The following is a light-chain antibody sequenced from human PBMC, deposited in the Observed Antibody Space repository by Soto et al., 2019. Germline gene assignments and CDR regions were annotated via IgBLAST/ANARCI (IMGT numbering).Light chain of an antibody. V-gene: IGLV2-8*01. Sequence: QSVLTHPPSASRSPGHSVTISFTGTISDVGGYDYVSWYQQYPGKTPKLMIFEVTKRPSGVPDSFSGSKSGNTAYLTVSWLQAEDEADYYCLSYAGTAYVFGTGTKVPVL. CDR1: ISDVGGYDY. CDR3: LSYAGTAYV. J-gene: IGLJ1*01. CDR2: EVT.